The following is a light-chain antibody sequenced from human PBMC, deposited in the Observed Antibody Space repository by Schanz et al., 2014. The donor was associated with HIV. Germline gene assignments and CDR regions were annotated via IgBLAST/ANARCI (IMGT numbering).Light chain of an antibody. V-gene: IGLV2-14*03. CDR3: SSYTSSLTRV. CDR1: SSDVGGYNY. J-gene: IGLJ1*01. CDR2: DVN. Sequence: QSALTQPASVSGSPGQSITISCSGTSSDVGGYNYVSWYQQHPGKAPKLMIYDVNNRPSGVSNRFSGSKSGNTASLTISGLQAEDEADYFCSSYTSSLTRVFGTGTKLTVL.